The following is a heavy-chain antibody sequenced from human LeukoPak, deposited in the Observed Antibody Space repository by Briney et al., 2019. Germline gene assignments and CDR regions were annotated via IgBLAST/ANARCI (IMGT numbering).Heavy chain of an antibody. Sequence: SVKVSCKASGGTFSSYAISWVRQAPGQGLEWMGRIIPILGIANYAQKFQGRVTITADKSTSTAYMELSSLRSEDTAVYYCARPLSRLRSYYYDSSGPLDVWGQGTTVTVSS. J-gene: IGHJ6*02. CDR1: GGTFSSYA. CDR2: IIPILGIA. D-gene: IGHD3-22*01. CDR3: ARPLSRLRSYYYDSSGPLDV. V-gene: IGHV1-69*04.